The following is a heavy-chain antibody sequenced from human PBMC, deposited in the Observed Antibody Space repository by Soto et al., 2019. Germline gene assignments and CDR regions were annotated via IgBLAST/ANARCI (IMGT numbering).Heavy chain of an antibody. CDR2: IIPIFGTA. D-gene: IGHD3-22*01. V-gene: IGHV1-69*01. Sequence: QVQLVQSGAEVKKPGSSVKVSYKSSGGTFSTYTLAWVRQAPGQGLEWVGGIIPIFGTANYPQKFKGRVTITADESTSTAYMELSSLRSEDTAVYYCARSQDSSGYWNSCFDPWGQGTLVTVSS. CDR3: ARSQDSSGYWNSCFDP. J-gene: IGHJ5*02. CDR1: GGTFSTYT.